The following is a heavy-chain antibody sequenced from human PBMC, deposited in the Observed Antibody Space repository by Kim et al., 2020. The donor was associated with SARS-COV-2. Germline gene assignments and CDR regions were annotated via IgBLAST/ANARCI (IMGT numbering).Heavy chain of an antibody. CDR1: GFTFSSYG. CDR3: AKDLRVRRDNWFDP. J-gene: IGHJ5*02. D-gene: IGHD2-21*01. CDR2: IWYDGSNK. V-gene: IGHV3-33*06. Sequence: GGSLRLSCAASGFTFSSYGMHWVRQAPGKGLEWVAVIWYDGSNKYYADYVKGRFTISRDNSKNTLYLQMNSLRAEDTAVYYCAKDLRVRRDNWFDPWGQGTLVTVSS.